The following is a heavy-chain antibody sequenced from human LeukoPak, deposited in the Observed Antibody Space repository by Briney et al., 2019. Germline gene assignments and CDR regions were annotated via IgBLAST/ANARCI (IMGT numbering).Heavy chain of an antibody. CDR2: IRYDGNNK. CDR3: AKRIGYVDY. V-gene: IGHV3-30*02. J-gene: IGHJ4*02. CDR1: GFTFSTYG. Sequence: PGGSLRLSCAASGFTFSTYGMHWVRQAPGKGLEWVSFIRYDGNNKYYGDSVKGRFTISRDNSKNTLYLQMNTLRAEDTAVYYCAKRIGYVDYWGQGTLVTVSS. D-gene: IGHD3-22*01.